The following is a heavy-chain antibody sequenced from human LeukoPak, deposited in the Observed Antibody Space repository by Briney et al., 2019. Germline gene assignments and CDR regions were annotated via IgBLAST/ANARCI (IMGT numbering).Heavy chain of an antibody. J-gene: IGHJ4*02. CDR2: ISAYNGNT. Sequence: ASVKVSCKASGYTFTSYGISWVRQAPGQGLEWMGWISAYNGNTNYAQKLQGRVTMTTDTSTSTAYMELRSLRSDDTAVYYCARMPKVLGVIPYFDYWGQGTLVTVSS. CDR3: ARMPKVLGVIPYFDY. V-gene: IGHV1-18*01. D-gene: IGHD3-10*01. CDR1: GYTFTSYG.